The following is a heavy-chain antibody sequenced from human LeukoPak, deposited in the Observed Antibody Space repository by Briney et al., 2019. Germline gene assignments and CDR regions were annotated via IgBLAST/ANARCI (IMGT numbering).Heavy chain of an antibody. V-gene: IGHV1-46*01. Sequence: APVKVSCKASGYTFTSYYMHWVRQAPGQGLEWMGIINPSSGSTSYAQKFQGRVIMTRDTSTSTVYMEPSSLRSEDTAVYYCARWGGVGMDVWGQGTTLIVSS. CDR2: INPSSGST. CDR3: ARWGGVGMDV. J-gene: IGHJ6*02. CDR1: GYTFTSYY. D-gene: IGHD2-8*01.